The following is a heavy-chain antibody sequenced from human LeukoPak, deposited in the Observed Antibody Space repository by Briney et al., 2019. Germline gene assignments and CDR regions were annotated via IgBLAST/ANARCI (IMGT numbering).Heavy chain of an antibody. Sequence: SGGSLRLSCAASGFTFSSYAMHWVRQAPGKGREWVAHISYDGSKKYYADSVKGRFTISRDNSKNTLYLQMNSLRAEDTGVYDCARAHHVAGSGSFFDYWGQGTLVTVSS. J-gene: IGHJ4*02. CDR2: ISYDGSKK. CDR1: GFTFSSYA. D-gene: IGHD3-10*01. CDR3: ARAHHVAGSGSFFDY. V-gene: IGHV3-30*01.